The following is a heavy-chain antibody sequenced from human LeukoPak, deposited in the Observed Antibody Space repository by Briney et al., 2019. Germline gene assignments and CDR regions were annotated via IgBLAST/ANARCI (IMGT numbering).Heavy chain of an antibody. J-gene: IGHJ6*02. V-gene: IGHV3-74*01. CDR1: GFTISSYW. CDR3: ARDMGSSWYRADYYGMDV. D-gene: IGHD6-13*01. CDR2: IDSDGSMI. Sequence: GGSLRLSCAASGFTISSYWMNWVRQAPGKGLVWVSRIDSDGSMINYADSVQGRFTISRDNAKNTLYLQMNSLRAEDTAVYYCARDMGSSWYRADYYGMDVWGQGTTVTVSS.